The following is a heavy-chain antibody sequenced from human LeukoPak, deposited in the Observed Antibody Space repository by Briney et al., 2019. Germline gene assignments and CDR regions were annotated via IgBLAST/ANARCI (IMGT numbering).Heavy chain of an antibody. CDR2: IGISSGNT. Sequence: GGSLRLSCAASGFTFSDYSMNWVRQAPGKGLEWISWIGISSGNTKYADSVKGRFTISGDNAKNSLYLQVNSLRVEDTAVYYCARDHNYAFDNWGQGTLVTVSS. V-gene: IGHV3-48*04. D-gene: IGHD1-1*01. J-gene: IGHJ4*02. CDR1: GFTFSDYS. CDR3: ARDHNYAFDN.